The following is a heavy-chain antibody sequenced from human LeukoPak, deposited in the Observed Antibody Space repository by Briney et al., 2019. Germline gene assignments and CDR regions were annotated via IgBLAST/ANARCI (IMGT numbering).Heavy chain of an antibody. CDR3: ASHTLIRGVTHFDY. D-gene: IGHD3-10*01. CDR2: ISGGGGSS. CDR1: GFTFNSYA. Sequence: GGSLRLSCAASGFTFNSYAMTWVRQAPGKGLEWVSTISGGGGSSYYADSVKGRFTVSRDNSKNTLYLQMNSLRAEDTAVYYCASHTLIRGVTHFDYWGQGTLVTVSS. J-gene: IGHJ4*02. V-gene: IGHV3-23*01.